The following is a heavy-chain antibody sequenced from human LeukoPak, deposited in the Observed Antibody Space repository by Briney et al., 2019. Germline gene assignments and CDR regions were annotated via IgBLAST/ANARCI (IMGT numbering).Heavy chain of an antibody. D-gene: IGHD6-19*01. CDR1: GFTFSSYA. V-gene: IGHV3-30*09. Sequence: PGRSLRLSCAASGFTFSSYAIHCVRQAPGKGLEWDSLISFDGSNKYYADSVKGRFAISRDNSKNTLYMQMNSLRPEDTAVYYCARGNGLSSGWYEFDFWGQGALVAVSS. CDR3: ARGNGLSSGWYEFDF. CDR2: ISFDGSNK. J-gene: IGHJ4*02.